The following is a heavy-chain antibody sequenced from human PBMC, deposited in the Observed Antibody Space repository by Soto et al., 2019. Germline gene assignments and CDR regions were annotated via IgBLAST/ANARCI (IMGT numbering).Heavy chain of an antibody. Sequence: GGSLRLSCAASGFTFSSYSMNWVRQAPGKGLEWVSSISSSSSYIYYADSVKGRFTISRDNAKNSLYLQMNSLRAEDTAVYYCARDSSPYYDFWSGYYTGGDGMDVWGQGTTVTVSS. CDR1: GFTFSSYS. CDR2: ISSSSSYI. CDR3: ARDSSPYYDFWSGYYTGGDGMDV. V-gene: IGHV3-21*01. J-gene: IGHJ6*02. D-gene: IGHD3-3*01.